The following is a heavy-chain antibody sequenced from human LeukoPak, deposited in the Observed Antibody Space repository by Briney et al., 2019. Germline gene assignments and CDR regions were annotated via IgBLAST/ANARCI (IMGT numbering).Heavy chain of an antibody. CDR1: GFTFSSYG. CDR2: ISSNGGRT. J-gene: IGHJ1*01. Sequence: GGSLRLSCAASGFTFSSYGMHWVRQAPGKGLEYVSAISSNGGRTYYANSVKGRFTISRDNSRNTLYLQMGSLRAEDMAVYYCATYYYDSGGFHFHHWGQGTLVTVSS. CDR3: ATYYYDSGGFHFHH. D-gene: IGHD3-22*01. V-gene: IGHV3-64*01.